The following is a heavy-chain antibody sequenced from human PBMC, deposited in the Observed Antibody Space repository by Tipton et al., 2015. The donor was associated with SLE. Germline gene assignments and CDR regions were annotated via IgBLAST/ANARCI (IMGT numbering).Heavy chain of an antibody. J-gene: IGHJ3*02. V-gene: IGHV1-69*01. Sequence: QSGPEVKKPGSSVKVSCKASGGTFSSYAISWVRQAPGQGLEWMGGIIPIFGTANYAQKFQGRVTITADESTSTAYMELSSLRSEDTAVYYCARAHARGYCSGGSCTGGAFDIWGQGTMVPVSS. CDR2: IIPIFGTA. CDR3: ARAHARGYCSGGSCTGGAFDI. D-gene: IGHD2-15*01. CDR1: GGTFSSYA.